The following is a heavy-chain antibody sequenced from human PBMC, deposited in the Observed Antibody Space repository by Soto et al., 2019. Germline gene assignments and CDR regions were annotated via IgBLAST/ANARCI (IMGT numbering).Heavy chain of an antibody. CDR3: ARDRGDGYYFDY. V-gene: IGHV4-31*03. CDR2: IYYSGST. J-gene: IGHJ4*02. CDR1: GGSISSGGYY. D-gene: IGHD2-21*01. Sequence: SETLSLTCTVSGGSISSGGYYWSWIRQHPGKGLEWIGYIYYSGSTYYNPSLKSRVTISVDTSKNQFSLKLSSVTAADTAVYYCARDRGDGYYFDYWGQGTLVPVSS.